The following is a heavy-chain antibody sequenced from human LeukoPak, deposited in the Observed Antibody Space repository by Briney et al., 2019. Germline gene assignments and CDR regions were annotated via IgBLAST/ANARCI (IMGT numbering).Heavy chain of an antibody. V-gene: IGHV4-59*10. CDR2: IYTSGST. CDR3: ASRIGGGNAFDI. Sequence: PSETLSLTCAVYGGSFSGYYWSWIRQPAGKGLEWIGRIYTSGSTNYIPSLKSRVTMSVDTSKNQFSLKLSSVTAADTAVYYCASRIGGGNAFDIWGQGTMVTVSS. D-gene: IGHD1-26*01. CDR1: GGSFSGYY. J-gene: IGHJ3*02.